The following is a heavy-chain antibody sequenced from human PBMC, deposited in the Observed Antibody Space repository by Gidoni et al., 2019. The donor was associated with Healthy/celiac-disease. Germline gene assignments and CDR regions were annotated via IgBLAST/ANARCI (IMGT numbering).Heavy chain of an antibody. CDR1: GFTFRTYG. CDR3: AKFQETLDY. V-gene: IGHV3-30*18. Sequence: QVQLVESGGGVVQPGRSLRLSCAASGFTFRTYGMSWVRQAPGKGLEWVAVIAYDGSNEYYADSVQGRFTSSRDNSKNTLYLQMNSLKGEDTAMYYCAKFQETLDYWGQGNLVTVSS. CDR2: IAYDGSNE. J-gene: IGHJ4*02.